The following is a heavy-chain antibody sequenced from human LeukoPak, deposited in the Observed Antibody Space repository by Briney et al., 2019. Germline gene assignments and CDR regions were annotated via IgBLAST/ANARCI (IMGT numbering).Heavy chain of an antibody. CDR3: ARGNPPVDTAMNYNWFDP. CDR1: GYTFTSYG. V-gene: IGHV1-18*01. D-gene: IGHD5-18*01. Sequence: ASVKVSYKASGYTFTSYGISWVRQAPGQGLEWMGWISVYNGNTNYAQKLQARVTMTTDTSTSTAYMELRSLRSDDTAVYYCARGNPPVDTAMNYNWFDPWGQGTLVTVSS. CDR2: ISVYNGNT. J-gene: IGHJ5*02.